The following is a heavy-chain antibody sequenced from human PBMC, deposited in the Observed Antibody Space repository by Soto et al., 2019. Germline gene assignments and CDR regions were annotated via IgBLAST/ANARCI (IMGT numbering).Heavy chain of an antibody. Sequence: PGGSLRLSCAASGFTFNKYYMNWVRQAPGKGLEWVSSLSSSGTYIYYADSVKGRFTISRDNAKNSLYLQMNSLRAEDTAVYYCAKDRLELRIYYLDYWGQGTLVTVSS. V-gene: IGHV3-21*01. CDR2: LSSSGTYI. CDR1: GFTFNKYY. J-gene: IGHJ4*02. D-gene: IGHD1-7*01. CDR3: AKDRLELRIYYLDY.